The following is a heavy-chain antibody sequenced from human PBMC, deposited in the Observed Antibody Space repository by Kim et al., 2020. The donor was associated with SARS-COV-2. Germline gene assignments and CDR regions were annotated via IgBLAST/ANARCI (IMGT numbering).Heavy chain of an antibody. D-gene: IGHD7-27*01. V-gene: IGHV4-34*01. Sequence: SETLSLTCAVYGGSFSGYYWSWIRQPPGKGLEWIGEINHSGSTNYNPSLKSRVTISVDTSKNQFSLKLSSVTAADTAVYYCARGHTNWGYDYYYYYGMDVWGQGTTVTVSS. J-gene: IGHJ6*02. CDR2: INHSGST. CDR1: GGSFSGYY. CDR3: ARGHTNWGYDYYYYYGMDV.